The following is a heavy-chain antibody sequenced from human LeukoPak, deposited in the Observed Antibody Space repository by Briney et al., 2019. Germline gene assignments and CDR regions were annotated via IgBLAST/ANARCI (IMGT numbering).Heavy chain of an antibody. D-gene: IGHD2-15*01. J-gene: IGHJ4*02. CDR2: ISYDGNNK. CDR3: ARDAKGHCSGGICYLYYFDF. Sequence: GGSLRLSCAASGFTFSSYAMNWVRQPPGKGLEWVAVISYDGNNKYYADSVKGRFTISRDNSKNTLYMQMNSLRAEDTAVYYCARDAKGHCSGGICYLYYFDFWGQGTLVTVSS. CDR1: GFTFSSYA. V-gene: IGHV3-30-3*01.